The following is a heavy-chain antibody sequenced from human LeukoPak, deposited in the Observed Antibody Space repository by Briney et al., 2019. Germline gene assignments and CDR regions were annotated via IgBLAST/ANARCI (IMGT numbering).Heavy chain of an antibody. CDR3: AKEAPGAFDI. J-gene: IGHJ3*02. Sequence: GGSLRLSCAASGFTFSSYGMHWVRQAPGKGLEWVAFIRYDGGNKYYADSVKGRFTISRDNSKNTLYLQMNSLRAEDTAVYYCAKEAPGAFDIWGQGTMVTVSS. V-gene: IGHV3-30*02. D-gene: IGHD4/OR15-4a*01. CDR1: GFTFSSYG. CDR2: IRYDGGNK.